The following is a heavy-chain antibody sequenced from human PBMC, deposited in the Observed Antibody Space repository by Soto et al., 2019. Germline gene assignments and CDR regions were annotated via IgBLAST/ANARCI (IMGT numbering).Heavy chain of an antibody. CDR3: ARWWSGSRKGFDP. D-gene: IGHD3-3*01. CDR2: IYYSGST. Sequence: QVQLQESGPGLVKHAQTLSLTCTVSGGCISRVDYSWSWSRQHPGKGLEWIGYIYYSGSTYYNPYLKSRGTISVDTAKNHISLKLSSVTAADKAVYYCARWWSGSRKGFDPWGQGTLGTVSS. J-gene: IGHJ5*02. CDR1: GGCISRVDYS. V-gene: IGHV4-31*03.